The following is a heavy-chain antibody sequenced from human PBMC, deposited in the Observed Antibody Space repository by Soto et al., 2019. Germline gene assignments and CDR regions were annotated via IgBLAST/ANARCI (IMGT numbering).Heavy chain of an antibody. V-gene: IGHV3-30*18. Sequence: GGSLRLSCAASGSTFMTYGMHWVRQAPGKGLEWVAVISFDGSHKYYADSVKGRFTISRDNSKSTLYLQMDSLRAEDTAAYYCAKDGPRGAAVVPAAMLYYGMDVWGQGTTVTVSS. CDR3: AKDGPRGAAVVPAAMLYYGMDV. CDR2: ISFDGSHK. D-gene: IGHD2-2*01. CDR1: GSTFMTYG. J-gene: IGHJ6*02.